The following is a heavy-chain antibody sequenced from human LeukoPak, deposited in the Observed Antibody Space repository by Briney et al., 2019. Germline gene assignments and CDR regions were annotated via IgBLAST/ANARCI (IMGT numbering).Heavy chain of an antibody. Sequence: PSETLSLTCTVSGGSISSYYWSWIRQPPGKGLEWIGYIYYRGSTNYNPSLKSRVTISVGTSKNQCSLKLSSVTAADTAVYYCARGVSSGSDYWGQGTLVTVSS. CDR1: GGSISSYY. D-gene: IGHD3-10*01. CDR2: IYYRGST. CDR3: ARGVSSGSDY. V-gene: IGHV4-59*08. J-gene: IGHJ4*02.